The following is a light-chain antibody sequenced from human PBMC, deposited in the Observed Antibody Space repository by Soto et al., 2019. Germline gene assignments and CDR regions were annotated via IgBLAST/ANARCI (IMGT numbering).Light chain of an antibody. CDR2: DVS. V-gene: IGLV2-11*01. CDR3: CSYAGSYKGYV. CDR1: SSDVGGYNY. J-gene: IGLJ1*01. Sequence: QSALTQPRSVSWSPGQSVTISCTGTSSDVGGYNYVSWYQQHPGKAPKFMIYDVSKRPSGVPDRFSGSKSGNTASLTISGLQAEDEADYYCCSYAGSYKGYVFGSGTKLTVL.